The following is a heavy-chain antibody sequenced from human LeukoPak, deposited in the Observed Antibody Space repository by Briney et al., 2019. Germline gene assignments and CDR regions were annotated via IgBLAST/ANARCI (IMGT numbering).Heavy chain of an antibody. CDR3: TPVGIWKIITGEDH. D-gene: IGHD3-22*01. Sequence: GGSLRLSCAVFGSGFPFSNAWMSWVRQAPGKGLEWVGRIKSKTDGGTTDYAEPVKGRLTILRDDSKNTLYLQMNSLKTEDTAVYYCTPVGIWKIITGEDHWGQGTLVAVSS. CDR2: IKSKTDGGTT. CDR1: GFPFSNAW. V-gene: IGHV3-15*01. J-gene: IGHJ4*02.